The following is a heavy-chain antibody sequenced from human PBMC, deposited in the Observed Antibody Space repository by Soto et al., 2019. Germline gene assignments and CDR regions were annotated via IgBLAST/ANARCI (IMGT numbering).Heavy chain of an antibody. J-gene: IGHJ4*02. CDR1: GYTFTSYA. CDR3: ARPKDYDDCLDL. V-gene: IGHV1-3*01. CDR2: INAGNGNT. Sequence: XSVKVSFNASGYTFTSYAMHLVRQAPGQRLEWMGWINAGNGNTKYSQKFQGRVTITRDTSASTAYMELSSLRSEDTAVYYCARPKDYDDCLDLWGQGTLVTV. D-gene: IGHD3-22*01.